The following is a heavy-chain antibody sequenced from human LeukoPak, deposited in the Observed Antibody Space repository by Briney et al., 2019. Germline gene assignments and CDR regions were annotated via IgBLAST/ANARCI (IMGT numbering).Heavy chain of an antibody. CDR2: ISAYNGNT. V-gene: IGHV1-18*01. CDR1: GYAFTSYG. CDR3: ARLTSLRSAFDI. D-gene: IGHD4-17*01. J-gene: IGHJ3*02. Sequence: PGASVNVSCKASGYAFTSYGISWGRQAPGQGREGMGWISAYNGNTNYAQKLQGRVTMTTDTSTSTAYMELRSLRSDDTAVYYCARLTSLRSAFDIWGQGTMVTVSS.